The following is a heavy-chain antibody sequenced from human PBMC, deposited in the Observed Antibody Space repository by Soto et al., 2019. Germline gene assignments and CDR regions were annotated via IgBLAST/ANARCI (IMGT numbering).Heavy chain of an antibody. D-gene: IGHD5-12*01. V-gene: IGHV3-30-3*01. J-gene: IGHJ4*02. CDR3: ARGYSAYDYPSDVATIDY. CDR1: FTFSNYA. CDR2: ISFDGSNR. Sequence: PGGSLRLSCAGFTFSNYAMHWVRQAPGKGLEWVAVISFDGSNRYYADSVKGRFTISRDNSKDTLYLQMNTVRAEGTAMYYCARGYSAYDYPSDVATIDYWGQGTLVTVSS.